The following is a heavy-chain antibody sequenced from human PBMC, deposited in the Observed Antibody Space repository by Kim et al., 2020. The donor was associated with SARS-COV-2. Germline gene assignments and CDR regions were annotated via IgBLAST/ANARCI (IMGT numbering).Heavy chain of an antibody. J-gene: IGHJ4*01. CDR2: ISYDGSNK. CDR1: GFTFSSYG. V-gene: IGHV3-30*18. CDR3: AKDLGYNFDY. D-gene: IGHD5-18*01. Sequence: GGSLRLSCADSGFTFSSYGMHWVRQAPGKGLEWVVVISYDGSNKYYADSVKGPFTISRENSKNTLYLQMTSLRAEDTAVYYCAKDLGYNFDYWGHGTLVTSPQ.